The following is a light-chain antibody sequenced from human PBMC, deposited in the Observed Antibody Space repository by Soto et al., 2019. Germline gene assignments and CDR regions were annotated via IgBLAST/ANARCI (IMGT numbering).Light chain of an antibody. CDR3: QQRSNWPPVT. Sequence: IVLTQSPATLSVSPGERATLSCRASQSVGSNLAWYQQKPGQAPRLLIYGASNRATGIPARFSGSGSGTDFTLTISSLEPEDFGVYYCQQRSNWPPVTFGGGTKVDIK. CDR1: QSVGSN. V-gene: IGKV3-11*01. CDR2: GAS. J-gene: IGKJ4*01.